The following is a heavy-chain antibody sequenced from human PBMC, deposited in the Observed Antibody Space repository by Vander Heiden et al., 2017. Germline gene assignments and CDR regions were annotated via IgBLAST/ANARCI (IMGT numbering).Heavy chain of an antibody. D-gene: IGHD3-22*01. Sequence: QVQLQESGPGLVKPSETLSLTCTVSGGSVSRGSYYWSWNRHPPGKGLEWIGYIYYSGSTNYNPSLKSRVTISVDTSKNQFSLKLSSVTAADTAVYYCARVHYYDSSGYYYGWFDPWGQGTLVTVSS. V-gene: IGHV4-61*01. CDR3: ARVHYYDSSGYYYGWFDP. CDR2: IYYSGST. J-gene: IGHJ5*02. CDR1: GGSVSRGSYY.